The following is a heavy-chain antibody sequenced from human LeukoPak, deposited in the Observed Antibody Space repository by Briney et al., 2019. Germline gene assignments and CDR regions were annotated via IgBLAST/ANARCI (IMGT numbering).Heavy chain of an antibody. CDR1: GFTLIKNH. CDR2: LYSEGNT. CDR3: ARGVEPLAANTLAY. J-gene: IGHJ4*02. Sequence: GGSLRLSCPASGFTLIKNHLTWVRPAPGKGLAWVCVLYSEGNTKNAASVTGRFTISRATSKNTLYLEMNSLSPDDTADYYCARGVEPLAANTLAYWGQGTLVTVSS. D-gene: IGHD1-14*01. V-gene: IGHV3-53*01.